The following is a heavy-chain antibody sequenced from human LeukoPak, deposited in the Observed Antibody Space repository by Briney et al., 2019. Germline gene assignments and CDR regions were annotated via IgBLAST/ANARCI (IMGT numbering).Heavy chain of an antibody. Sequence: GGSLRLSCAASGFTFDDYAMHWVRQAPGKGLEWVSGISWNSGSIGYADSVKGRFTISRDNAKNSLYLQMNSLRAEDTALYYCAKANYYDSGGYYQHWGQGTLVTVSS. CDR1: GFTFDDYA. V-gene: IGHV3-9*01. J-gene: IGHJ1*01. CDR3: AKANYYDSGGYYQH. D-gene: IGHD3-22*01. CDR2: ISWNSGSI.